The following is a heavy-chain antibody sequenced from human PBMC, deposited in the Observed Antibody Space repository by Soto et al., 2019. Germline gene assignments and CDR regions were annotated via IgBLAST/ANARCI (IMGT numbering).Heavy chain of an antibody. J-gene: IGHJ4*02. CDR2: IYYSGST. V-gene: IGHV4-59*01. D-gene: IGHD3-22*01. CDR1: GSSSSGYG. Sequence: LEILSLNCTCPGSSSSGYGWSLIRQPPGKGLVWIGYIYYSGSTNYNPSLKSRVTIAVDTSKNQFSLKLSSVTAADTAVYYCARGPYYYDSSGYGYYFDYWGQGTLVTVSS. CDR3: ARGPYYYDSSGYGYYFDY.